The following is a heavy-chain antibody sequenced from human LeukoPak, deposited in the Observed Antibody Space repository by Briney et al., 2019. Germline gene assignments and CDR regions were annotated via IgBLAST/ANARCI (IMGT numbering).Heavy chain of an antibody. Sequence: SETLSLTCTVSGGSISSYYWSWIRQPPGKGLEWIGYIYYSGSTNYNPSLKSRVTISVDTSKNQFSLKLGSVTAADTAVYYCARHVLRITIFGVAKRWGYFDYWGQGTLVTVSS. CDR1: GGSISSYY. V-gene: IGHV4-59*08. CDR3: ARHVLRITIFGVAKRWGYFDY. D-gene: IGHD3-3*01. CDR2: IYYSGST. J-gene: IGHJ4*02.